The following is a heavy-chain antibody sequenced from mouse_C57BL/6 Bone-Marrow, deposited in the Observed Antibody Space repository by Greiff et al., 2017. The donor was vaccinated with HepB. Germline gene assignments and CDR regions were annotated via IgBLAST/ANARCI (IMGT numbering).Heavy chain of an antibody. CDR1: GYTFTSYT. Sequence: QVQLQQSGAELARPGASVKMSCTASGYTFTSYTMHWVKQRPGQGLEWIGYINPSSGYTKYNQKFKDKATLTADKSAITAYMHLSSLTSEDTAVYYCARSVAMDYWGQGTSVTVSS. V-gene: IGHV1-4*01. J-gene: IGHJ4*01. CDR2: INPSSGYT. CDR3: ARSVAMDY.